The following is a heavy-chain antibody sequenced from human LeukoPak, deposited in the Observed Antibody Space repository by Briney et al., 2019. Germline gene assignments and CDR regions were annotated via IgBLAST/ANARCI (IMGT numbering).Heavy chain of an antibody. CDR2: ICPDGTVT. CDR1: GFTFSTYS. CDR3: VRDFRSADY. V-gene: IGHV3-74*01. Sequence: GGSLRLSCAASGFTFSTYSMHWVRHAPGKGPMWVSRICPDGTVTNYADSVKARFIISRDNARNTVYLQMNSLRVEDTAVYYCVRDFRSADYWGQRSLVTVSS. J-gene: IGHJ4*02.